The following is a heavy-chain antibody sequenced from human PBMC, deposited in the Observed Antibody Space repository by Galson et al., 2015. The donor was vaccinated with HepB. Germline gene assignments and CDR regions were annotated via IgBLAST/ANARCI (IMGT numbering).Heavy chain of an antibody. J-gene: IGHJ4*02. Sequence: SVKVSCKASGYIFTNYGLTWVRQAPGQGLEWMGWISVYNGNTDYEQNLQGRVTMTTDTSTSTAYMELRSLRFDDAAVYYCARARYSTSPPDYWGQGTLVTVSS. V-gene: IGHV1-18*01. CDR3: ARARYSTSPPDY. CDR2: ISVYNGNT. CDR1: GYIFTNYG. D-gene: IGHD6-6*01.